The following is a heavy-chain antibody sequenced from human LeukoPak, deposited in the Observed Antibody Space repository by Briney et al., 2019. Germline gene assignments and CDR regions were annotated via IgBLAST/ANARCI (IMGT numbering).Heavy chain of an antibody. CDR1: GGSISSSSYY. V-gene: IGHV4-39*07. CDR3: ARIRGDYYYYYMDV. D-gene: IGHD2-15*01. J-gene: IGHJ6*03. Sequence: SETLSLTCTVSGGSISSSSYYWGWSRQPPGKGLGWIGTIYYSGSTYPNPSLKSRVTISVDTSKNQFSLKLSSVTAADTAVYYCARIRGDYYYYYMDVWGKGTTVTVSS. CDR2: IYYSGST.